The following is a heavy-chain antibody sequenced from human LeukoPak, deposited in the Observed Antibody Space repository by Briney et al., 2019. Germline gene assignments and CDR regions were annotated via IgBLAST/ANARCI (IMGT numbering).Heavy chain of an antibody. D-gene: IGHD3-10*01. CDR1: GFTFSSYA. CDR2: ISYDGSNK. Sequence: PGGSLRLSCAASGFTFSSYAMHWVRQAPGKGLEWVAVISYDGSNKYYADSVKGRFTISRDNSKNTLYLQMNSLRVEDTAVYYCAKGVGGSANYYYMDVWGKGTTVTVSS. V-gene: IGHV3-30-3*01. CDR3: AKGVGGSANYYYMDV. J-gene: IGHJ6*03.